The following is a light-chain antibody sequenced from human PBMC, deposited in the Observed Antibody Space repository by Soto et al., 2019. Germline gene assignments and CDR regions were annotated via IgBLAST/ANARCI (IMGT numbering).Light chain of an antibody. CDR1: SSDVGGFNS. CDR2: DVN. J-gene: IGLJ1*01. Sequence: QSALTQPRSVSVSPGQSVTVSCTGTSSDVGGFNSVSWYQQHPDKAPKLMIYDVNKRPSGVPDRFSGSKSGSTASLTISGLQAEDEADYYCCSYAGSYSYAFATGTKVTVL. V-gene: IGLV2-11*01. CDR3: CSYAGSYSYA.